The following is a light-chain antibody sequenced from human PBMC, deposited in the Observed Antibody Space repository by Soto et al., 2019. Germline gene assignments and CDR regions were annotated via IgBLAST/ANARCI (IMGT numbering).Light chain of an antibody. V-gene: IGLV2-14*03. Sequence: QSVLTQPASVSGSPGQSITISCTGTSRDIGGYNYVSWYQHHPGKAPKLMIFDVSNRPSGVSNRFSGSKPGNTASLTISGLQPEDEADYYCSSYTTSNTRQIVFGTGTKVTVL. CDR1: SRDIGGYNY. CDR3: SSYTTSNTRQIV. CDR2: DVS. J-gene: IGLJ1*01.